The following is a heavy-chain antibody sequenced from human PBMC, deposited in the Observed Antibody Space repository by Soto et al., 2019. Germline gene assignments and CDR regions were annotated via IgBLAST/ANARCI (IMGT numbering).Heavy chain of an antibody. CDR3: ARPSTWIQLWFDYFDY. V-gene: IGHV3-30-3*01. CDR2: ISYDGSNK. CDR1: GFTFSSYA. J-gene: IGHJ4*02. Sequence: PGGSLRLSCAASGFTFSSYAMHWVRQAPGKGLEWVAVISYDGSNKYYADSVKGRFTISRDNSKNTLYLQMNSLRAEDTAVYYCARPSTWIQLWFDYFDYWGQGTLVTVSS. D-gene: IGHD5-18*01.